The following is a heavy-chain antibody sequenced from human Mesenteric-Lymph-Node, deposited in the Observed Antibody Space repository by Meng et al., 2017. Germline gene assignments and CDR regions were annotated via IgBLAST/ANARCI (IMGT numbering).Heavy chain of an antibody. CDR1: GFTFSSYW. Sequence: GGSLRLSRAASGFTFSSYWMSWVRQAPGKGLEWVANIKQDGSEKYYVDSVKGRFTISRDNAKNSLYLQMNSLRAEDTAVYYCARPHVDTAMAHYFDYWGQGTLVTVSS. D-gene: IGHD5-18*01. CDR3: ARPHVDTAMAHYFDY. V-gene: IGHV3-7*01. J-gene: IGHJ4*02. CDR2: IKQDGSEK.